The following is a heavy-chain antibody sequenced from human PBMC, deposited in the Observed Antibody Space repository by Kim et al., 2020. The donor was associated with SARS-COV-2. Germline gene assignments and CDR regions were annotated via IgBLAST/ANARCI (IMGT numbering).Heavy chain of an antibody. J-gene: IGHJ4*02. Sequence: GGSLRLSCAASGFSFSSYGMHWVRQAPGKGLEWVAVISYDGSKKYYADSVKGRFTISRDNSKNTLYLQMNSLRVEDTAVFYCAKDRVERILDYFDYWGQGTLVTVSS. D-gene: IGHD1-26*01. V-gene: IGHV3-30*18. CDR3: AKDRVERILDYFDY. CDR1: GFSFSSYG. CDR2: ISYDGSKK.